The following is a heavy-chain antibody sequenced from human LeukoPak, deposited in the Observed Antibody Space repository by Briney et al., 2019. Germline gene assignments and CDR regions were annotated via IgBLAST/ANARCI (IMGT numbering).Heavy chain of an antibody. CDR3: AGLDGYSYGPHYYYYGMDV. J-gene: IGHJ6*02. CDR1: GGSVNSGDYY. V-gene: IGHV4-61*08. Sequence: PSETLSLTCIVSGGSVNSGDYYWSWIRQPPGKGLEWIGYIYYSGSTNYNPSLKSRVTISVDTSKNQFSLKLSSVTAADTAVYYCAGLDGYSYGPHYYYYGMDVWGQGTTVTVSS. D-gene: IGHD5-18*01. CDR2: IYYSGST.